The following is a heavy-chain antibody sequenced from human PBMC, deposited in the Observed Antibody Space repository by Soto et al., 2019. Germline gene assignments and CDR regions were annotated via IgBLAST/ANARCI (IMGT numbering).Heavy chain of an antibody. J-gene: IGHJ4*02. CDR2: ISSSSSTI. CDR3: ARERYSYGFDY. D-gene: IGHD5-18*01. CDR1: GFTFSSYS. V-gene: IGHV3-48*01. Sequence: PGGSLRLSCAASGFTFSSYSMNWVRQAPGKGLEWVSYISSSSSTIYYADSVKGRFTISRDNAKNTLYLQMNSLRAEDTAVYYCARERYSYGFDYWGQGTVVTAPQ.